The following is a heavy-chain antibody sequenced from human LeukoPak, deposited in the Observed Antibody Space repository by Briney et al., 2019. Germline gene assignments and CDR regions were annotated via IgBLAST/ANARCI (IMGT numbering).Heavy chain of an antibody. Sequence: GGSLRLSCAASGFTFSTSWMHWVRQAPGKGLVWVSRINPDGSITNYADSVKGRFTISRGNANNMLYLLMNSLRVDDTAVYYCVRALLGTSDYWGQGTLVTVSS. J-gene: IGHJ4*02. CDR2: INPDGSIT. V-gene: IGHV3-74*01. CDR3: VRALLGTSDY. D-gene: IGHD7-27*01. CDR1: GFTFSTSW.